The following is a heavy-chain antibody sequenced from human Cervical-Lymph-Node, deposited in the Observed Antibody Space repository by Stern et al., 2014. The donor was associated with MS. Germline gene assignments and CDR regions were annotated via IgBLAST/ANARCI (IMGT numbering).Heavy chain of an antibody. CDR1: GFTVSRAY. Sequence: EVQLVESGGGVIQPGGSLRLSCTASGFTVSRAYMTLVRQAPGKGLEWVSLITNVGSTFYTDSVKGRFTISRDDSKNTVYLHMTSLRAEDTAMYYCARDTSSPERSDWWGQGTLVTVSS. J-gene: IGHJ4*02. CDR2: ITNVGST. CDR3: ARDTSSPERSDW. D-gene: IGHD1-1*01. V-gene: IGHV3-53*01.